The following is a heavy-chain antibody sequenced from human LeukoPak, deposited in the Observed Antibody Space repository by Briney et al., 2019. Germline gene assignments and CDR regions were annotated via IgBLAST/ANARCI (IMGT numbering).Heavy chain of an antibody. CDR2: IYSSGST. Sequence: SETLSLTCTVSGGSISGYYWSWIRQPPGKGLEWIGYIYSSGSTNYNPSLKSRVTISLDTSTNQFSLKVTSVTVADTAVYYCARGVCSGNFDGYYFDFWGRGTLVTVSS. CDR3: ARGVCSGNFDGYYFDF. D-gene: IGHD1-26*01. CDR1: GGSISGYY. V-gene: IGHV4-4*09. J-gene: IGHJ4*02.